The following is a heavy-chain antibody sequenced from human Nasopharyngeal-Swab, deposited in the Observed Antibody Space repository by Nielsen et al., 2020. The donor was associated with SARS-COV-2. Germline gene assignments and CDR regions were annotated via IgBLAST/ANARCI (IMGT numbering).Heavy chain of an antibody. V-gene: IGHV4-30-4*01. J-gene: IGHJ3*02. Sequence: SETLSLTCSASGGSISSGDYYWSWIRQPPGKGLEWIGYIYSSANTYYNPSLKSRVNMSVDMSKNQISLKLSSVTAADTAVYYCAREVASANKNAFDIWGQGTMVTVSS. D-gene: IGHD2/OR15-2a*01. CDR2: IYSSANT. CDR3: AREVASANKNAFDI. CDR1: GGSISSGDYY.